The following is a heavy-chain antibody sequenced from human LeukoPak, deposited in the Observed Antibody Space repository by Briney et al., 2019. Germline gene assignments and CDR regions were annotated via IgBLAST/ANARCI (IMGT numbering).Heavy chain of an antibody. J-gene: IGHJ4*02. Sequence: SETLSLTCTVSGGSIGSYYWSWIRQPPGKGLEWIGDIYYSGSTNYNPSLKSRVTISVDTSKNQFSLKLTSVTAADTAVYYCARAYSSSWYYFDYWGQGTLVTVSS. CDR3: ARAYSSSWYYFDY. CDR2: IYYSGST. V-gene: IGHV4-59*01. CDR1: GGSIGSYY. D-gene: IGHD6-13*01.